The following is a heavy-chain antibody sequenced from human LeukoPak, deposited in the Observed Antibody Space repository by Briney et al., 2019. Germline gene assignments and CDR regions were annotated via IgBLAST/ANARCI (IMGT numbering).Heavy chain of an antibody. Sequence: PGGALRLSCAASGFTFSNYNMNWVRQAPGKGLEWVAVISYDGSNKYYADSVKGRFTISRDNSKNTLYLQMNSLRAEDTAVYYCARVPPIGIHGMDVWGQGATVTVSS. V-gene: IGHV3-30-3*01. CDR3: ARVPPIGIHGMDV. J-gene: IGHJ6*02. D-gene: IGHD3-22*01. CDR1: GFTFSNYN. CDR2: ISYDGSNK.